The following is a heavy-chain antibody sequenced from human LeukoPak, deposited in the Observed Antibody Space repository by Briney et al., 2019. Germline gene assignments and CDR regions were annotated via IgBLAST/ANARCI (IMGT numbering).Heavy chain of an antibody. V-gene: IGHV4-39*07. CDR2: ILYSRST. J-gene: IGHJ6*03. Sequence: PSETLSLTCNVSGGSISSSSYSWGWIRQPPGKGLEWIGTILYSRSTHYTPSLESRVTISVDTSKNQFSLKLTSVTAADTAVYYCARLAGLDKRSGYQLPKPYYLDVWGKGTTVTVSS. CDR1: GGSISSSSYS. D-gene: IGHD2-2*01. CDR3: ARLAGLDKRSGYQLPKPYYLDV.